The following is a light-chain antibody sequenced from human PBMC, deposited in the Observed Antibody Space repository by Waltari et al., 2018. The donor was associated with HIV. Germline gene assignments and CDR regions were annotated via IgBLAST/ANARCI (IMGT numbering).Light chain of an antibody. CDR2: EVT. Sequence: QSALTPPPSVSGSHGPSVTLSCTGASTDPRFYNRVSWYQQSPGSAPKLLIYEVTNRPSGVPDRFSGSKSGNTASLTISGLQAEDEGDYYCSSYATNTWVFGGGTKLTVL. V-gene: IGLV2-18*02. J-gene: IGLJ3*02. CDR1: STDPRFYNR. CDR3: SSYATNTWV.